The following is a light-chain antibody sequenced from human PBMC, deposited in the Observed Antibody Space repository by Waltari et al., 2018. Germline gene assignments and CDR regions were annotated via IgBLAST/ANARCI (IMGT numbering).Light chain of an antibody. CDR2: DAS. V-gene: IGKV3-11*01. CDR1: QSASSSY. CDR3: QQRSNWPPRYT. J-gene: IGKJ2*01. Sequence: DIVLTQSPATLPLSPAKRATLPCRASQSASSSYFAWYQQKPGQAPRLLIYDASNRATGIPARFSGSGSGTDFTLTISSLEPEDFAVYYCQQRSNWPPRYTFGQGTKLEIK.